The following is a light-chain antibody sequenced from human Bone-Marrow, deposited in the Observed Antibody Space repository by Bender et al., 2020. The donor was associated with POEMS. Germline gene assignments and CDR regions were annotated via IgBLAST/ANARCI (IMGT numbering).Light chain of an antibody. J-gene: IGLJ2*01. CDR2: DVT. CDR3: SSYTRSGTVV. Sequence: QSALTQPASVSGSPGQAITISCTGTSSDVGGYKFVSWYQQHPGKAPNLIIFDVTNRPLGVSSRFSGSKSGNTASLIISGLQAEDEADYFCSSYTRSGTVVFGGGTKLSVL. V-gene: IGLV2-14*01. CDR1: SSDVGGYKF.